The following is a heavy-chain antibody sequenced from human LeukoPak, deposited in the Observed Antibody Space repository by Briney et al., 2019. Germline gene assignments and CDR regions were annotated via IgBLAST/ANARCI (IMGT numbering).Heavy chain of an antibody. Sequence: SETLSLTCAVSGGSISSYYWSWIRQPPGKGLEWIGYIYYSRSANYNPSLKSRVTTSVDTSKNQFSLKLSSVTAADTAVYYCARGRGSGSYYTYYFDYWGQGTLVTVSS. J-gene: IGHJ4*02. CDR2: IYYSRSA. CDR3: ARGRGSGSYYTYYFDY. CDR1: GGSISSYY. D-gene: IGHD3-10*01. V-gene: IGHV4-59*01.